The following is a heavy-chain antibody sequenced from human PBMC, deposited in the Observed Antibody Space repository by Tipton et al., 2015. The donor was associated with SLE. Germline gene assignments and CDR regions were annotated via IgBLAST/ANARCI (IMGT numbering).Heavy chain of an antibody. Sequence: TLSLTCTVSGGSISSYYWSWIRQPPGKGLEWIGYIHYSGSTNYNPSLKRRVTMSVDTSKNQFSLKLSSVTAADTAVYYCASTTSGRVFGEVYYFDYWGQGTLVTVSS. J-gene: IGHJ4*02. V-gene: IGHV4-59*01. D-gene: IGHD3-3*01. CDR3: ASTTSGRVFGEVYYFDY. CDR1: GGSISSYY. CDR2: IHYSGST.